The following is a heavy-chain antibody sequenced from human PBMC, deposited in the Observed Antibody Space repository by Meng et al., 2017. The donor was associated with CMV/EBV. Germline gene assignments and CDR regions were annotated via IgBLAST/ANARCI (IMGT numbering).Heavy chain of an antibody. CDR3: ARGDPVLRFLEWLPRYYGMDV. J-gene: IGHJ6*02. Sequence: GSLRLSCAVYGGSFSGCYWSWIRQPPGKGLEWIGEINHSGSTNYNPSLKSRVTISVDTSKNQFSLKLSSVTAADTAVYYCARGDPVLRFLEWLPRYYGMDVWGQGTTVTVSS. CDR1: GGSFSGCY. V-gene: IGHV4-34*01. D-gene: IGHD3-3*01. CDR2: INHSGST.